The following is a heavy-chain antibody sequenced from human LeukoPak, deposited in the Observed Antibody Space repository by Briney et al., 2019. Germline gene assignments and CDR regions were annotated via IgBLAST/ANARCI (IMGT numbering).Heavy chain of an antibody. Sequence: GGSLRLSCVASGFTFSSYWMSWVRQAPGKGLECVADIKQDGSEKYYVDSVKGRFTISRDNAKNSLYLQMNSLRAEDTALYYCARGAEVQLWSYYFDYWGQGTLVTVSS. J-gene: IGHJ4*02. CDR3: ARGAEVQLWSYYFDY. V-gene: IGHV3-7*03. D-gene: IGHD5-18*01. CDR1: GFTFSSYW. CDR2: IKQDGSEK.